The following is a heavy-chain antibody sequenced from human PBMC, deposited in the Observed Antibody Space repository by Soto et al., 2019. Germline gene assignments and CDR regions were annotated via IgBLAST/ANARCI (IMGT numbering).Heavy chain of an antibody. J-gene: IGHJ4*02. D-gene: IGHD3-22*01. V-gene: IGHV1-69*01. CDR3: AGDSDYDDSHMDY. CDR1: RCTFSSCA. CDR2: IIPIFNTA. Sequence: ASAKASCKAPRCTFSSCAVSWPRQAPEKGLDWMGGIIPIFNTANYAQKFQGRVTITADESTSTAYIELSSHRSEDTAVYYCAGDSDYDDSHMDYWGQGTLVTVPS.